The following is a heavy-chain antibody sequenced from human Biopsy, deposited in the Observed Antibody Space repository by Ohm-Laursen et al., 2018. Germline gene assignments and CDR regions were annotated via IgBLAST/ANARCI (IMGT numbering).Heavy chain of an antibody. CDR2: IFPTGIT. CDR1: GTSLSNFY. CDR3: ARGSLKMDY. V-gene: IGHV4-4*07. J-gene: IGHJ4*02. D-gene: IGHD3-9*01. Sequence: SQTLSLTCTVSGTSLSNFYWSWIRQPAGKGLEWIGRIFPTGITNYNPSLKSRVTMSVDTSKNEFSLRLTSVTAEDTAVYYCARGSLKMDYWGQGTLVTVSS.